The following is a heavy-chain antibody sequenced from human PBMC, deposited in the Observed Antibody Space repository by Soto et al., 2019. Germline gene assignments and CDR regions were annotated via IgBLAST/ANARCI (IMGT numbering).Heavy chain of an antibody. D-gene: IGHD2-8*01. Sequence: GGSVRLSCAASGFSFSSDGMNWVRQARGKWLEWVAVICYDESYKDYADCVKGRFTIFRDNSKNTLFLEMNSLRGEDTAVYYCARDRYIVLTPAPNEYALDVWGQGTTVTVSS. CDR3: ARDRYIVLTPAPNEYALDV. J-gene: IGHJ6*02. V-gene: IGHV3-30*03. CDR1: GFSFSSDG. CDR2: ICYDESYK.